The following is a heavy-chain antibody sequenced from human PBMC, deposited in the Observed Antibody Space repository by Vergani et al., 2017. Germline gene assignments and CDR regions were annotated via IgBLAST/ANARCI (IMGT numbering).Heavy chain of an antibody. J-gene: IGHJ5*02. CDR2: IGKDGINT. CDR1: GFTFSNFG. Sequence: QVQLVESAGGVVQPGGSLRLSCAASGFTFSNFGTHWIRQAPGKGLEWRAYIGKDGINTRYRDAVKSRFTVSRVNSNALLYLQMDSLRSEDTALYYCAKYLRDSTDALPASWGTGTLVIVSS. D-gene: IGHD2-21*02. V-gene: IGHV3-30*02. CDR3: AKYLRDSTDALPAS.